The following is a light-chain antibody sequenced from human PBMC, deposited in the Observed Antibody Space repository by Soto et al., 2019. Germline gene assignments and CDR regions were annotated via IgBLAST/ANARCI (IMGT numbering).Light chain of an antibody. CDR2: GAS. V-gene: IGKV3-15*01. J-gene: IGKJ5*01. CDR1: QNIISN. CDR3: QQYYDVPVT. Sequence: EIVLTQSTATLSVSPGERATLSCRASQNIISNLAWYQQKPGQAPRLLIYGASTRATGIPARFSGSGSGTEFTLTISSLQAEDAAVYHCQQYYDVPVTFGQRRLLEV.